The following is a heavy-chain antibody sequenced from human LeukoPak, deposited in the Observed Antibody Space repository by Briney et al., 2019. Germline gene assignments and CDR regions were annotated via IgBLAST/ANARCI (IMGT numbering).Heavy chain of an antibody. CDR3: ARQRSYYVDY. CDR1: GYSFTSYW. Sequence: GESLKISCKGSGYSFTSYWISWVRQMPGKGLEWMGIIYPGDSETRYSPSFQGQDTISVDKSISTAYLQWSSLKASDTAMYYCARQRSYYVDYWGQGTLVTVSS. CDR2: IYPGDSET. J-gene: IGHJ4*02. V-gene: IGHV5-51*01. D-gene: IGHD3-10*01.